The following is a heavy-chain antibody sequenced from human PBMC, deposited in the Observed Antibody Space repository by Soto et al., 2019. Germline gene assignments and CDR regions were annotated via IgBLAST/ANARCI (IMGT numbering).Heavy chain of an antibody. V-gene: IGHV4-31*03. CDR1: GGSISSGGYY. D-gene: IGHD1-26*01. J-gene: IGHJ4*02. CDR2: IYYGGST. Sequence: QVQLQESGPGLVKPSQTLSLTCTVSGGSISSGGYYWSWIRQPPGKGLEWIGYIYYGGSTYYNPSLKSRVTISVDTSKNQFSLKLSSVTAADTAVYYCARGRSLIVGARTLDYWGQGTLVTVSS. CDR3: ARGRSLIVGARTLDY.